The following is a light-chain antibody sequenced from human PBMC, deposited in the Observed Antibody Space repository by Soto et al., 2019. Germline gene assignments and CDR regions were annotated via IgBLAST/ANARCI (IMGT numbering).Light chain of an antibody. J-gene: IGKJ1*01. V-gene: IGKV1-5*03. CDR2: KAS. CDR1: QTISSW. Sequence: DIQMTQSPSTLSGSVGARVTITCRASQTISSWLAWYQQKPGKAPKLRIYKASTLKSGVPSRFSGSGSGTEFTLTISSLQPDDFATYYCQHYNSYSEAFGQGTKVELK. CDR3: QHYNSYSEA.